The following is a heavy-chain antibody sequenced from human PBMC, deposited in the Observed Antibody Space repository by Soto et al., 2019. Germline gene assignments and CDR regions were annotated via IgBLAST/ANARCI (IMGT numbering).Heavy chain of an antibody. CDR1: GFTFSSYG. V-gene: IGHV3-33*01. CDR2: IWYDGSNK. Sequence: ESGGGVVQPGRSLRLSCAASGFTFSSYGMHWVRQAPGKGLEWVAVIWYDGSNKYYADSVKGRFTISRDNSKNTLYLQMNSLRAEDTAVYYCARERADGYSSMIGMDVWGQGTTVTVSS. J-gene: IGHJ6*02. CDR3: ARERADGYSSMIGMDV. D-gene: IGHD6-13*01.